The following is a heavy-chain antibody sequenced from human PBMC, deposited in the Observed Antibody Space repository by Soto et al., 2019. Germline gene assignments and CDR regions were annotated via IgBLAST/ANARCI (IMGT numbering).Heavy chain of an antibody. CDR2: ISGSGGST. V-gene: IGHV3-23*01. Sequence: EVQLLESGGGLVQPGGSLRLSCAASGFTFSSYAMSWVRQAPGKGLEWVSAISGSGGSTYYADSVKGRFTISRDNSKNTLYLQMNSLRAEDTAVYYCAKTVYYDFWSGRSRFDYWGQGTLVTVSS. J-gene: IGHJ4*02. CDR3: AKTVYYDFWSGRSRFDY. CDR1: GFTFSSYA. D-gene: IGHD3-3*01.